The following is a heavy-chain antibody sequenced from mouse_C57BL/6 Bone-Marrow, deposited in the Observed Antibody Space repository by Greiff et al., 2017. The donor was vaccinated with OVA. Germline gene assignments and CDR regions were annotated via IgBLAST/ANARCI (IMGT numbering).Heavy chain of an antibody. Sequence: QVQLQQPGAELVRPGTSVKLSCKASGYTFTSYWMHWVKQRPGQGLEWIGVIDPSDSYTNYNQKFKGKATLTVDTSSSTAYMQLSSLTSEDSAVYYCARTGAWFADGGQGTLVTVSA. CDR2: IDPSDSYT. V-gene: IGHV1-59*01. CDR1: GYTFTSYW. J-gene: IGHJ3*01. CDR3: ARTGAWFAD.